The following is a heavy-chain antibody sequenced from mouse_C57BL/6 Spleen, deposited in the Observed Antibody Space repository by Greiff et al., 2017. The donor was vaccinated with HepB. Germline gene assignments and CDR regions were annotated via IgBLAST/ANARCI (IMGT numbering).Heavy chain of an antibody. CDR1: GYAFSSSW. D-gene: IGHD1-1*01. Sequence: VKLVESGPELVKPGASVKISCKASGYAFSSSWMNWVKQRPGKGLEWIGRIYPGDGDTNYNGKFKGKATLTADKSSSTAYVQLSSLTSEDSAVYFCARDLLRYYYAMDYWGQGTSVTVSS. CDR2: IYPGDGDT. CDR3: ARDLLRYYYAMDY. V-gene: IGHV1-82*01. J-gene: IGHJ4*01.